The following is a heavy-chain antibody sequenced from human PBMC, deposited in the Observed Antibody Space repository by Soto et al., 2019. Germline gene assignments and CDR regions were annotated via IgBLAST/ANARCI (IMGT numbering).Heavy chain of an antibody. D-gene: IGHD7-27*01. V-gene: IGHV3-23*01. CDR3: VKSGRNWGAVDF. J-gene: IGHJ3*01. CDR1: GFILHNYD. CDR2: IGGTAGDSDGVP. Sequence: VQLLESGGDLVQQGGSLRLSCVASGFILHNYDMSWVRQAPGKGLEGVSTIGGTAGDSDGVPWYEDSVKGRLTISRDSDANTLFLDMDELRAEDSALYYCVKSGRNWGAVDFLGQGTTVVVSS.